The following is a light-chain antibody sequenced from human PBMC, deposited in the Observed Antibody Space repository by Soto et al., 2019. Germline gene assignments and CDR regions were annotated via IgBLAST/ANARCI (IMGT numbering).Light chain of an antibody. J-gene: IGKJ4*01. CDR3: QQYGSPPLT. CDR2: GAS. V-gene: IGKV3-20*01. CDR1: QSVSSSY. Sequence: DMAVTQSPSTVSEAPGERGTLSCRASQSVSSSYWAWYQQKPGQATRLLIYGASSRATGIPDRFSGSGSATDFPPTISIREPDVLAEYFCQQYGSPPLTFGGGTKVDI.